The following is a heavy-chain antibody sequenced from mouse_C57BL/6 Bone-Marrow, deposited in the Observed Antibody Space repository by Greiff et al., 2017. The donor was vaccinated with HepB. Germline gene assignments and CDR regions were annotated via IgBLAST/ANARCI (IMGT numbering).Heavy chain of an antibody. Sequence: EVQRVESGGGLVQPGGSLKLSCAASGFTFSDYYMYWVRQTPEKRLEWVAYISNGGGSTYYTNTVKGRFTISRDNAKNTLYLQMSRLKSEDTAMYYCARRGGYDYDVGAMDYWGQGTSVTVSS. CDR3: ARRGGYDYDVGAMDY. V-gene: IGHV5-12*01. CDR2: ISNGGGST. CDR1: GFTFSDYY. D-gene: IGHD2-4*01. J-gene: IGHJ4*01.